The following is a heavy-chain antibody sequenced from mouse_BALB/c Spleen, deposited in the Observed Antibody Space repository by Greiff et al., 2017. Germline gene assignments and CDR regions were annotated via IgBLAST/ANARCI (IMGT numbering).Heavy chain of an antibody. D-gene: IGHD1-1*01. CDR1: GYTFTSYW. CDR2: INPSNGRT. CDR3: ANYYGSRFAY. Sequence: QVQLQQPGAELVKPGASVKLSCKASGYTFTSYWMHWVKQRPGQGLEWIGEINPSNGRTNYNEKFKSKATLTVDKSSSPAYMQLSSLTSEDSAVYYCANYYGSRFAYWGQGTLVTVSA. V-gene: IGHV1S81*02. J-gene: IGHJ3*01.